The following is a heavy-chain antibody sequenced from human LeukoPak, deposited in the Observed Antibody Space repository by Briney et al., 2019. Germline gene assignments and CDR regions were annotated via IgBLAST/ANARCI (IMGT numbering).Heavy chain of an antibody. CDR2: LSTSSNTI. CDR3: AKVVGVVGATRPYYFDY. V-gene: IGHV3-48*02. Sequence: GGSLRLSCAASGFTFSSFGMNWVRQAPGKGLEWVSYLSTSSNTIYYADSVKGRFTISRDNAKNSLYLQMNSLRDEDTALYYSAKVVGVVGATRPYYFDYWGRGTLVTVSS. J-gene: IGHJ4*02. CDR1: GFTFSSFG. D-gene: IGHD1-26*01.